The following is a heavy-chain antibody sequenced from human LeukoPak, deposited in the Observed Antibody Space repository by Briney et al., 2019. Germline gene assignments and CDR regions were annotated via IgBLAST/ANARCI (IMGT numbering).Heavy chain of an antibody. Sequence: GGSLGLSCAASGFTFSTYSMNWVRQAPGKGLEWVSYITSSSSTTYYADSVKGRFTISRDNAKNSLYLQMNSLRDEDTAVYYCASGAYNSTWYGGDYWGQGTLVTVS. D-gene: IGHD6-13*01. CDR2: ITSSSSTT. CDR3: ASGAYNSTWYGGDY. CDR1: GFTFSTYS. V-gene: IGHV3-48*02. J-gene: IGHJ4*02.